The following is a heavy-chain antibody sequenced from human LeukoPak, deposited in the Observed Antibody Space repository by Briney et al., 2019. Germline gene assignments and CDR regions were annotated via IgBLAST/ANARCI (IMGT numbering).Heavy chain of an antibody. V-gene: IGHV3-21*01. CDR1: GVNFRNYN. D-gene: IGHD2-8*01. CDR2: ISESSSFI. J-gene: IGHJ5*02. Sequence: GGSLRLSCAASGVNFRNYNMNWVRQAPGKGLEWVSAISESSSFIQYADSLKGRFAISRDNAKNSLYLQMNSLRAEDTAVYYCARQRGYCSSGVCRGWFDPWGQGTLVTVSS. CDR3: ARQRGYCSSGVCRGWFDP.